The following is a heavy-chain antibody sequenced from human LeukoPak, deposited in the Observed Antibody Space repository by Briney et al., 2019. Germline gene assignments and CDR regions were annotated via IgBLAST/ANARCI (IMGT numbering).Heavy chain of an antibody. J-gene: IGHJ4*02. CDR2: ISDSGGRT. CDR3: AKDDGSSSKDY. V-gene: IGHV3-23*01. Sequence: PGGSLRLSCAAFGFTFSNYDMSWVRQAPGKGLEWVSGISDSGGRTSYSDSVKGRFTISRDNSKDTLYLQMNSLRAEDTAVYYCAKDDGSSSKDYWGQGTLVTVSS. CDR1: GFTFSNYD. D-gene: IGHD6-6*01.